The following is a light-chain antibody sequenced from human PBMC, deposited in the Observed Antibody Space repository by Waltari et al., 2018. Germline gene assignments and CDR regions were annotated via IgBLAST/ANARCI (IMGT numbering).Light chain of an antibody. CDR1: GSNVGGTT. J-gene: IGLJ3*02. CDR2: RDE. CDR3: AAWDDGLNGWV. Sequence: QSALTQPPSASGTPGQAVTLSCSGSGSNVGGTTVNWHQQHPGMAPPRVIYRDEQRPTGVPYRFSGSKSGTSASLVISGLRPEDEASYYCAAWDDGLNGWVFGGGTKLTVL. V-gene: IGLV1-44*01.